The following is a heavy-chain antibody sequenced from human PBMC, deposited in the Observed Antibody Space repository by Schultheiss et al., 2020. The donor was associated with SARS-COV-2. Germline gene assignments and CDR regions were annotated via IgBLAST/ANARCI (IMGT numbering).Heavy chain of an antibody. Sequence: SETLSLTCTVSGGSISSYYWSWIRQPPGKGLEWIGYIYYSGSTYYNPSLKSRVTISVDTSKNQFSLKLSSVTAADTAVYYCARARAYYDILTGYYTPSWFDPWGQGTLVTVSS. CDR2: IYYSGST. CDR1: GGSISSYY. D-gene: IGHD3-9*01. J-gene: IGHJ5*02. CDR3: ARARAYYDILTGYYTPSWFDP. V-gene: IGHV4-59*01.